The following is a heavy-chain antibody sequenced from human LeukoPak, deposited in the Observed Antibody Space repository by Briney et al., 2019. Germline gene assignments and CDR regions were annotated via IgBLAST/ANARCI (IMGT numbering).Heavy chain of an antibody. J-gene: IGHJ4*02. CDR3: ARDRETMVRGVNDY. Sequence: ASVKVSCKASGYTFTGYYMHWVRQAPGQGLEWMGWINPNSGGTNYAQKFQGRVTMTRGTSISTAYMELSRLRSDDTAVYYCARDRETMVRGVNDYWGQGTLVTVSS. CDR1: GYTFTGYY. CDR2: INPNSGGT. V-gene: IGHV1-2*02. D-gene: IGHD3-10*01.